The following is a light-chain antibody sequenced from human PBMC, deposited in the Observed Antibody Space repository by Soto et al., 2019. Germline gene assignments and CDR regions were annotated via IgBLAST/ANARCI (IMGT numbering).Light chain of an antibody. J-gene: IGKJ2*01. V-gene: IGKV3-15*01. CDR3: QQYNNWPYT. CDR2: GAS. Sequence: EIVMTQSPATLSVSPGERATLSCRASQSVSRNLAWYQKKPGQAPRLLIYGASTRATVIPARFSGSGSGTEFTLTISSLQSEDFAVYYWQQYNNWPYTFGQGTKLEIK. CDR1: QSVSRN.